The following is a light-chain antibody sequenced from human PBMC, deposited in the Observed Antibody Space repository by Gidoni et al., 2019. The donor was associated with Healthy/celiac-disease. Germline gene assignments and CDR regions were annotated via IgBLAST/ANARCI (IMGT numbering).Light chain of an antibody. CDR2: GAS. Sequence: IVLTQSPGTLSLSPGERATLSCRASQSVSSSYLAWYQQKPGQAPRLLIYGASSRATGIPDRCSGSGSGTDFTLTISRLEPEDFAAYYCQQYGSSPPTWTFGQGTKVEIK. CDR1: QSVSSSY. J-gene: IGKJ1*01. V-gene: IGKV3-20*01. CDR3: QQYGSSPPTWT.